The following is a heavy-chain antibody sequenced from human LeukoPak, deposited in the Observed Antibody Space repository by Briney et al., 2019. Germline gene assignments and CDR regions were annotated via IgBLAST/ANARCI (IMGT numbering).Heavy chain of an antibody. CDR2: VYYTGST. V-gene: IGHV4-39*01. CDR1: SGSISGDTSY. Sequence: PSETLSLTCTVSSGSISGDTSYWGWIRQPPGKGLEWIASVYYTGSTYYNPSLRSRVTISVDTSKNQFFLKIDSPTAADTAVYYCARHVPPPVNGMDYWGQGTLVAVSS. J-gene: IGHJ4*02. D-gene: IGHD2-8*01. CDR3: ARHVPPPVNGMDY.